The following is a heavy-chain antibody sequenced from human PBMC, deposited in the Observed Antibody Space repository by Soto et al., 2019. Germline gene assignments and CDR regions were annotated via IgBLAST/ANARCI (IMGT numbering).Heavy chain of an antibody. D-gene: IGHD3-3*01. CDR2: IYYSGST. V-gene: IGHV4-61*01. CDR3: ARVWSGYVNWFDP. Sequence: SETLSLTCTVSGGSVSSGSYYWSWIRQPPGKGLEWIGYIYYSGSTNYNPSLKSRVTISADTSKNQFSLKLSSVTAADTAVYYCARVWSGYVNWFDPWGQGTLVTVSS. J-gene: IGHJ5*02. CDR1: GGSVSSGSYY.